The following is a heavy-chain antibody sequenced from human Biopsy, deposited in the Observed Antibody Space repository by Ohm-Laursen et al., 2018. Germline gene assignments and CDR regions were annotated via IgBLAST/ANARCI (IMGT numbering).Heavy chain of an antibody. J-gene: IGHJ2*01. Sequence: SDTLSLTCSVSGGSVDDYFWTWIRQPAGEGLECIGRIYSIGRSSAYHPSLQSRVTMSLDTSNKQFSLKLTSVTAADTVVYYCARTPGVAVAGRLFDLWGRGSLVTVSS. V-gene: IGHV4-4*07. CDR1: GGSVDDYF. D-gene: IGHD6-19*01. CDR2: IYSIGRSS. CDR3: ARTPGVAVAGRLFDL.